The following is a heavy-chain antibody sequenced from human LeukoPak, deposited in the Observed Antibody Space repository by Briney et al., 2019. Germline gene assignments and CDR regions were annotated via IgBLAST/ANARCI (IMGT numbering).Heavy chain of an antibody. Sequence: GQAVNVYWKGAVYSITVYLIGWGRQMHGKGLEWMGIIYPGDSDTRYSPSFQGQVTISADKSISTAYLQWSSLKASDTAMYYCARLGPPTYDSSRNWFDPWGQGTLVTVSS. V-gene: IGHV5-51*01. CDR2: IYPGDSDT. CDR1: VYSITVYL. J-gene: IGHJ5*02. CDR3: ARLGPPTYDSSRNWFDP. D-gene: IGHD3-22*01.